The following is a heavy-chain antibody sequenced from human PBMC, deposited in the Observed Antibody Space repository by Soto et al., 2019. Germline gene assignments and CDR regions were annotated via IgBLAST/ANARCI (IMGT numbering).Heavy chain of an antibody. CDR3: AHRAGGFRLFDP. V-gene: IGHV2-5*02. CDR1: GFSLRTSRVG. J-gene: IGHJ5*02. Sequence: SGPTLVNPTQTLTLTCTFSGFSLRTSRVGVGWIRQPPGKALEWLALIYWDDDKRYSPSLKSRLTITKDTSKNQVVLTMTNMDPVDTATYYCAHRAGGFRLFDPWGQGTLVTVSS. CDR2: IYWDDDK. D-gene: IGHD6-25*01.